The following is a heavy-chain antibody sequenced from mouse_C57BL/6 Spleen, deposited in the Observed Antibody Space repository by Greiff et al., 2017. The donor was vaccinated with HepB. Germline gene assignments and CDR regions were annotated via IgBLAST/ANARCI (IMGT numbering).Heavy chain of an antibody. Sequence: QVQLQQSGAELVRPGASVTLSCKASGYTFTDYEMHWVKQTPVHGLEWIGAIDPETGGTAYNQKFKGKAILTADKSSSTAYMELHSLTSEDSAVYYCTRDYGSTLDYWGQGTTLTVSS. CDR1: GYTFTDYE. J-gene: IGHJ2*01. V-gene: IGHV1-15*01. CDR3: TRDYGSTLDY. D-gene: IGHD1-1*01. CDR2: IDPETGGT.